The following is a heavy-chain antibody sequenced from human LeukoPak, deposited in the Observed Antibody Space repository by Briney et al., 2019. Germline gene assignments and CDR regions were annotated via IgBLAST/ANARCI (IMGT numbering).Heavy chain of an antibody. V-gene: IGHV4-31*03. CDR1: GGSISSGGYY. CDR2: IYYSGST. Sequence: SQTLSLTCTVSGGSISSGGYYWSWIRQHPGKGLEWIGYIYYSGSTYYNPSLKSRVTISVDTSKNHFSLKLTSVTAADTAVYYCARVYSGYDYPFDFWGQGTLVSVSS. D-gene: IGHD5-12*01. CDR3: ARVYSGYDYPFDF. J-gene: IGHJ4*02.